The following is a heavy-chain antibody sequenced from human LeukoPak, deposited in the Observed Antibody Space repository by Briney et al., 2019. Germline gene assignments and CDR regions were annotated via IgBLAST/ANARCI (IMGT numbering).Heavy chain of an antibody. Sequence: ASVKVSCKASGYTFTSYGISWVRQAPGQGLEWMGWISAYNGNTNYAQKLQGRVTMTTDTSTSTAYMELRSLRSGDTAVYYCARDSRIIAAAGNRFDPWGQGTLVTVSS. CDR1: GYTFTSYG. V-gene: IGHV1-18*01. CDR2: ISAYNGNT. J-gene: IGHJ5*02. D-gene: IGHD6-13*01. CDR3: ARDSRIIAAAGNRFDP.